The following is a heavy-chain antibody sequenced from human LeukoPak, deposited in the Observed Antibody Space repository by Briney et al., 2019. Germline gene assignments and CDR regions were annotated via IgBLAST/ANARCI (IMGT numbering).Heavy chain of an antibody. CDR1: GGTFSSYA. CDR3: ASGWFGELSVVLDY. D-gene: IGHD3-10*01. V-gene: IGHV1-69*06. Sequence: SVKVSCKASGGTFSSYAISWVRQAPGQGLEWMGGIIPIFGTANYAQKFQGRVTITADKSTSTAYMELSSLRSEDTAVYYCASGWFGELSVVLDYWGQGTLVTVSS. CDR2: IIPIFGTA. J-gene: IGHJ4*02.